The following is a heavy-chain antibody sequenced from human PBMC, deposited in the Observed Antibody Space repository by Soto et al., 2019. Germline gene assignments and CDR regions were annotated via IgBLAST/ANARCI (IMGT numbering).Heavy chain of an antibody. CDR3: AXDCVGYCSGGSLRPFDY. CDR2: ISGSGGST. Sequence: GGSLRLSCAASGFTFSSYAMSWVRQAPGKGLEWVSAISGSGGSTYYADSVKGRFTISRDNSKNTLYLQMNSLRAEDXAVYYCAXDCVGYCSGGSLRPFDYWGQGTLVTVSS. CDR1: GFTFSSYA. D-gene: IGHD2-15*01. J-gene: IGHJ4*02. V-gene: IGHV3-23*01.